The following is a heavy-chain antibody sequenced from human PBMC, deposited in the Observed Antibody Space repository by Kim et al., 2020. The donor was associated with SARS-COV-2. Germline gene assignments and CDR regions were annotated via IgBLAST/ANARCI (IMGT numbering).Heavy chain of an antibody. V-gene: IGHV3-21*01. D-gene: IGHD3-10*01. CDR2: ISSSSSYI. Sequence: GGSLRLSCAASGFTFSSYSMNWVRQAPGKGLEWVSSISSSSSYIYYADSVKGRFTISRDNAKNSLYLQMNSLRAEDTAVYYCARGLNTPKDQLLWFGELWIWFDPWGQGTLVTVSS. CDR3: ARGLNTPKDQLLWFGELWIWFDP. J-gene: IGHJ5*02. CDR1: GFTFSSYS.